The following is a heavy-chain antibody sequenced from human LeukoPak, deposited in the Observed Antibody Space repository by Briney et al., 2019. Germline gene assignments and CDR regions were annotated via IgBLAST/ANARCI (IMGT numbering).Heavy chain of an antibody. CDR1: GFTFSSYS. CDR2: ISSSSTI. CDR3: ASYCSSTSCYPTSDAFDI. D-gene: IGHD2-2*01. V-gene: IGHV3-48*01. Sequence: RSGGSLRLSCAASGFTFSSYSMNWVRQAPGKGLEWVSYISSSSTIYYADSVKGRFTISRDNAKNSLYLQMNSLRAEDTAVYYCASYCSSTSCYPTSDAFDIWGQGTMVTVSS. J-gene: IGHJ3*02.